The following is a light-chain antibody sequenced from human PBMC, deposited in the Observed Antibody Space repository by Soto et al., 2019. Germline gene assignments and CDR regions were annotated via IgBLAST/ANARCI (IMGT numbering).Light chain of an antibody. CDR2: GAS. CDR1: QGIRND. V-gene: IGKV1-39*01. J-gene: IGKJ1*01. CDR3: QQSYSTWT. Sequence: DIQMTQSPSSLSASVGDRVTITCRASQGIRNDLGWYQQKPGKAPKLLIYGASSLQSGVPSRFSGSGSGTDFTLTISSLQPADFGTYYCQQSYSTWTFGQGTKVEIK.